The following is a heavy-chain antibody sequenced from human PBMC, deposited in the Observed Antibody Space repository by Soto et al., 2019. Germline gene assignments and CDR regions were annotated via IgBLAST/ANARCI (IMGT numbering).Heavy chain of an antibody. J-gene: IGHJ3*02. CDR1: GFTVSSNY. V-gene: IGHV3-53*01. Sequence: LRLSCAASGFTVSSNYMSWVRQAPGKGLEWVSVIYSGGSTYYADSVKGRFTISRDNSKNTLYLQMNSLRAEDTAVYYCAREDASGYLDAFDIWGQGTMVTVSS. D-gene: IGHD3-22*01. CDR3: AREDASGYLDAFDI. CDR2: IYSGGST.